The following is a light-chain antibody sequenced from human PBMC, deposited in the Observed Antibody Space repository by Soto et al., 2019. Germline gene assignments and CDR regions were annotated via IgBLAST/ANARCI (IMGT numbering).Light chain of an antibody. CDR2: DAY. Sequence: EVVLTQATGTLAFSLGQRPNLSCRASQSFRGLLAWYQQKPGQAPRLLIYDAYNRATGIPPRFSGSGSGTDFTLTISSLQPEDVATYYCQQYGNVPITFGQGTRLEI. CDR1: QSFRGL. V-gene: IGKV3-11*01. J-gene: IGKJ5*01. CDR3: QQYGNVPIT.